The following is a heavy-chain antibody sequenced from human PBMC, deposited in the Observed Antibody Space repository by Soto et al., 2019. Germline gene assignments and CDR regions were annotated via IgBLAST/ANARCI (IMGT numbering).Heavy chain of an antibody. D-gene: IGHD2-15*01. J-gene: IGHJ6*02. V-gene: IGHV1-46*01. CDR2: INPSGGST. CDR3: ARSGSGAVSFRYCSGGSCELYYYGMDV. CDR1: GYTFTSYY. Sequence: GASVKVSCKASGYTFTSYYMHWVRQAPGQGLEWMGIINPSGGSTSYAQKFQGRVTMTRDTSTSTVYMELSSLRSEDTAVYYCARSGSGAVSFRYCSGGSCELYYYGMDVWGQGTTVTVSS.